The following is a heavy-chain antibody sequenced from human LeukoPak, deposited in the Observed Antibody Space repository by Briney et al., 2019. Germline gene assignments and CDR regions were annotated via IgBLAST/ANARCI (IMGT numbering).Heavy chain of an antibody. CDR2: ISGSGGST. J-gene: IGHJ4*02. D-gene: IGHD6-13*01. CDR3: AKDHFWGSSQSVDY. V-gene: IGHV3-23*01. Sequence: TGGSLRLSCAASGFTFSSYAMSWVRQAPGKGLEWVSAISGSGGSTYYADSVKGRFTISRDNSKNTLYPQMNSLRAEDTAVYYCAKDHFWGSSQSVDYWGQGTLVTVSS. CDR1: GFTFSSYA.